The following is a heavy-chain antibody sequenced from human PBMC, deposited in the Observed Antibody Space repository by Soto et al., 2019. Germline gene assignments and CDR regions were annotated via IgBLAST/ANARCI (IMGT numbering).Heavy chain of an antibody. D-gene: IGHD3-3*01. Sequence: SETLSLTCTVSGGSISSGGYYWSWIRQHPGKGLEWIGYIYYSGSTYYNPSLKSRVTISVDTSKNQFSLKLSSVTAADTAVYYCARQVLRFLEIDYWGQGTLVTVSS. CDR3: ARQVLRFLEIDY. V-gene: IGHV4-31*03. J-gene: IGHJ4*02. CDR2: IYYSGST. CDR1: GGSISSGGYY.